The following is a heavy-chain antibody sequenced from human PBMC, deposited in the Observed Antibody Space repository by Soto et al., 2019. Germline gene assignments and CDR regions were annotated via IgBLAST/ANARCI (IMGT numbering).Heavy chain of an antibody. Sequence: QVQLVESGGGVVQPGRSLRLSCAASGFTFSSHAMHWVRQAPGKGLEWVALISYDGSNKYYADSVKGRFTISRDNSKNTLHLEMNSLRAEDTAMYYCARRSGTGTTEGWGKGTMVTVSS. D-gene: IGHD3-10*01. CDR2: ISYDGSNK. CDR3: ARRSGTGTTEG. CDR1: GFTFSSHA. V-gene: IGHV3-30-3*01. J-gene: IGHJ3*01.